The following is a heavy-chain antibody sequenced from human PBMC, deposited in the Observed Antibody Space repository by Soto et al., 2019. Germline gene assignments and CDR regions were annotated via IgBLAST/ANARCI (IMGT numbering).Heavy chain of an antibody. CDR2: ISGSGGST. Sequence: LRLSCAASGFTFSSYAMSWVRQAPGKGLEWVSAISGSGGSTYYADSVKGRFTISRDNSKNTLYLQMNSLRAEDTAVYYCARREAPSGDYYDSSGNSYFDYWGQGTLVTVSS. CDR1: GFTFSSYA. V-gene: IGHV3-23*01. CDR3: ARREAPSGDYYDSSGNSYFDY. J-gene: IGHJ4*02. D-gene: IGHD3-22*01.